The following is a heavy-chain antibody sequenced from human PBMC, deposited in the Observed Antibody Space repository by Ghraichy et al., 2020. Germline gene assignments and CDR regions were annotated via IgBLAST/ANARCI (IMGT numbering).Heavy chain of an antibody. Sequence: SETLSLTCTVSGCSISSYYWSWIRQPAGKGLEWIGLIYTSGSTNYNPSLKSRFTMSLEPSKNQFSLKLSSVTAADTAVYYWARDWAAAGNYYYYGMDVWGQGTTVTVSS. J-gene: IGHJ6*02. CDR1: GCSISSYY. D-gene: IGHD6-13*01. V-gene: IGHV4-4*07. CDR2: IYTSGST. CDR3: ARDWAAAGNYYYYGMDV.